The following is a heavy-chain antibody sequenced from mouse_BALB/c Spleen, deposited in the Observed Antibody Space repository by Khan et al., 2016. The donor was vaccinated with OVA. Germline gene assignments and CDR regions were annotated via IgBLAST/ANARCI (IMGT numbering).Heavy chain of an antibody. V-gene: IGHV1S41*01. CDR3: ARDDYYCRSCYAMDY. CDR2: IGPGSSTT. J-gene: IGHJ4*01. CDR1: GYTFTSYW. D-gene: IGHD1-1*01. Sequence: DLVKPGASVKLSCKASGYTFTSYWINWIKQRPGQGLEWIGRIGPGSSTTYYNEMFKGKATLTVDTSSNTAYIQLSSLYSEDSAVKFCARDDYYCRSCYAMDYWGQGTSVTVSS.